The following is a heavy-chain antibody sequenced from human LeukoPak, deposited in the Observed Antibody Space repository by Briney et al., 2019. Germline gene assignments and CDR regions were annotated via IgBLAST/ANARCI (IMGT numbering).Heavy chain of an antibody. J-gene: IGHJ6*01. Sequence: GGSLRLSCAASGFTFSSYTMNWVRQAPGKGLEWVSYISSSSSYIYYADSVKGRFTISRDNAENSLYLQMNSLRAEDTAVYYCARGSEGYCSGGGCYYGMDVWGQGATVTVSS. CDR1: GFTFSSYT. V-gene: IGHV3-21*01. CDR2: ISSSSSYI. CDR3: ARGSEGYCSGGGCYYGMDV. D-gene: IGHD2-15*01.